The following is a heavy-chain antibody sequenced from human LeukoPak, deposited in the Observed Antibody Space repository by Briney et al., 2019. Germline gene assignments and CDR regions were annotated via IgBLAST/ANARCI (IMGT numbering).Heavy chain of an antibody. J-gene: IGHJ4*02. CDR2: IYPGDSDT. D-gene: IGHD7-27*01. CDR3: ARLTGDNGTPYYFDY. Sequence: GESLKISCKGSGYSFTSYWIGWVRQMPGKGLEWVGIIYPGDSDTRYSPSFQGQVTISAVKSISTAYLQWSSLKASDTAMYYCARLTGDNGTPYYFDYWGQGTLVTVSS. V-gene: IGHV5-51*01. CDR1: GYSFTSYW.